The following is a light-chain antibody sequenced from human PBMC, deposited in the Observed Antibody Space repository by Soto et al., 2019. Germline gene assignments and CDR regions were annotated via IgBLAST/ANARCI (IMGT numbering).Light chain of an antibody. CDR1: SRDVGGFNF. Sequence: QSALTQPASVSGSPGQSITISCTGTSRDVGGFNFVSWYQQHPGKAPKLMIYDVTSRPSGVSQRLSGSKSGNTASLTISGLQAEDEADYYCSSYASSSTLYVFGTGTKLTVL. J-gene: IGLJ1*01. V-gene: IGLV2-14*03. CDR2: DVT. CDR3: SSYASSSTLYV.